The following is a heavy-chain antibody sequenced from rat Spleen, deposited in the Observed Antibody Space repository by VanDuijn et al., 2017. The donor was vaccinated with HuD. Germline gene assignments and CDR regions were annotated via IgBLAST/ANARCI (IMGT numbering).Heavy chain of an antibody. CDR3: PRSGTYSGEDCVAY. V-gene: IGHV5-7*01. CDR1: GFTFSDYN. J-gene: IGHJ3*01. D-gene: IGHD1-1*01. Sequence: EVQLVESGGGLVQPGGSLKLSCVASGFTFSDYNMAWVRQAPKKGLEWVATISYDGSSTYNRDSVKGRLTISRDSAKSTLYLQMDSLGSEDKATYFCPRSGTYSGEDCVAYWGQGTLVTVSS. CDR2: ISYDGSST.